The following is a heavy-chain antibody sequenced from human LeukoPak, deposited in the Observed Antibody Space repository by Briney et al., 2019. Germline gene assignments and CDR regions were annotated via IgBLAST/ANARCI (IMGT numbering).Heavy chain of an antibody. Sequence: SETLSLTCTVSGGSISSYYWSWLRQPPGKGLEWIGYIYYSGSTNYNPSLKSRVTISVDTSKNRFSLKLSSVTAADTAVYYCARHGSSSSEDYWGQGTLVTVSS. J-gene: IGHJ4*02. CDR1: GGSISSYY. D-gene: IGHD6-6*01. CDR3: ARHGSSSSEDY. V-gene: IGHV4-59*08. CDR2: IYYSGST.